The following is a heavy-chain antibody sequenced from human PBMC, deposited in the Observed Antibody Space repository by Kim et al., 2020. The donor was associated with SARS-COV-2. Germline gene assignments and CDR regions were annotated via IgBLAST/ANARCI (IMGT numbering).Heavy chain of an antibody. Sequence: GGSLRLSCTASGFTFGDYAMSWFRQAPGKGLEWVGFIRSKAYGGTTEYAASVKGRFTISRDDSKSIAYLQMNSLKTEDTAVYYCTRSSVDTAMVGGDPYYYGMDVWGQGTTVTVSS. J-gene: IGHJ6*02. CDR1: GFTFGDYA. CDR3: TRSSVDTAMVGGDPYYYGMDV. CDR2: IRSKAYGGTT. D-gene: IGHD5-18*01. V-gene: IGHV3-49*03.